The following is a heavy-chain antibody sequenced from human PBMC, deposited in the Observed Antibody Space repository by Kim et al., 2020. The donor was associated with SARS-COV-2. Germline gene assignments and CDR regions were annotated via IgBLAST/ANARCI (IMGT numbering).Heavy chain of an antibody. J-gene: IGHJ4*02. D-gene: IGHD2-2*01. CDR1: GYTFTSYA. Sequence: ASVKVSCKASGYTFTSYAMHWVRQAPGQRLEWMGWINAGNGNTKYSQKFQGRVTINRDTSASTAYMELSSLRSEDTAVYYCARGARYCSSTSCYSSFKRVNPPDYWGQGTLVTVSS. V-gene: IGHV1-3*01. CDR2: INAGNGNT. CDR3: ARGARYCSSTSCYSSFKRVNPPDY.